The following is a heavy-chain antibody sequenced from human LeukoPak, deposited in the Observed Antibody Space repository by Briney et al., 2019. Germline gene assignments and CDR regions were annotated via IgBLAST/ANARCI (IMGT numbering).Heavy chain of an antibody. V-gene: IGHV1-2*06. CDR3: VRVQRGDSYFDY. D-gene: IGHD2-21*02. CDR1: GYTFTGYY. J-gene: IGHJ4*02. Sequence: ASVKVSCKASGYTFTGYYMHWVRQAPGQGLEWMGRINPNSGGTNYAQKFQGRVTMTRDTSISTAYMELSRLRSDDTAVYYCVRVQRGDSYFDYWGQGTLVTVSS. CDR2: INPNSGGT.